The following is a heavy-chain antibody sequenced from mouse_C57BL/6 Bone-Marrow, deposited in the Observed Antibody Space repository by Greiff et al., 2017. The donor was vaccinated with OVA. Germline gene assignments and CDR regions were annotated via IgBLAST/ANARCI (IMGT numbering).Heavy chain of an antibody. D-gene: IGHD1-3*01. CDR3: ARWRKGKVPSMDY. Sequence: QVHVKQSGAELARPGASVKLSCKASGYTFTSYGISWVKQRTGQGLEWIGEIYPRSGNTYYNEKFKGKATLTADKSSSTAYMELRSLTSEDSAVYFCARWRKGKVPSMDYWGQGTSVTVSS. CDR2: IYPRSGNT. CDR1: GYTFTSYG. V-gene: IGHV1-81*01. J-gene: IGHJ4*01.